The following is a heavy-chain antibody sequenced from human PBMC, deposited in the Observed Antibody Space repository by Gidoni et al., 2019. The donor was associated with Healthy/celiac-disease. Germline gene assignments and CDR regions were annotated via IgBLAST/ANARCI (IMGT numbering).Heavy chain of an antibody. D-gene: IGHD3-10*01. CDR3: ARQDTSHGSRNAFDI. Sequence: EVQLVESGGGLVQPGGSLRLSCAASGFTFSSYWMSWVRQAPGKGLEWVANIKQDGSEKYYVDSVKGRFTISRDNAKNSLYLQMNSLRAEDTAVYYCARQDTSHGSRNAFDIWGQGTMVTVSS. CDR2: IKQDGSEK. V-gene: IGHV3-7*03. J-gene: IGHJ3*02. CDR1: GFTFSSYW.